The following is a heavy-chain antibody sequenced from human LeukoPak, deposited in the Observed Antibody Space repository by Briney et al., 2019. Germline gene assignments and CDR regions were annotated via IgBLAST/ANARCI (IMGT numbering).Heavy chain of an antibody. V-gene: IGHV3-74*01. Sequence: PGGSLRLSCVASGFNVGSLWMHCVRLVPGKGLEWVSRLSPEGDSSYGKSTKGRFSISRDNAKNSLYLQMNSLRAEDTALYYCARDNYGSGSYYTYYYYYMDVWGKGTTVTISS. CDR1: GFNVGSLW. CDR3: ARDNYGSGSYYTYYYYYMDV. D-gene: IGHD3-10*01. J-gene: IGHJ6*03. CDR2: LSPEGDS.